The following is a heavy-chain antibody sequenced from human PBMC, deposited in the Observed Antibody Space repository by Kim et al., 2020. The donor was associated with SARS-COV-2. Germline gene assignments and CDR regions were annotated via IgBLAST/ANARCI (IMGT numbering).Heavy chain of an antibody. V-gene: IGHV1-3*01. D-gene: IGHD2-2*01. CDR2: INAGNGNT. J-gene: IGHJ4*02. CDR1: GYTFTSYA. CDR3: ARGRSGFVVVPAAIGY. Sequence: ASVKVSCKASGYTFTSYAMHWVRQAPGQRLEWMGWINAGNGNTKYSQKFQGRVTITRDTSASTAYMELSSLRSEDTAVYYCARGRSGFVVVPAAIGYWGQATLVAVSS.